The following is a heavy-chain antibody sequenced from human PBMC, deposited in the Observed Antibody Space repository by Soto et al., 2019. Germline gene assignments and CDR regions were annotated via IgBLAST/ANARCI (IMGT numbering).Heavy chain of an antibody. CDR2: INHSGST. V-gene: IGHV4-34*01. CDR1: GGSFSGYY. Sequence: SETRSLTCAVYGGSFSGYYWSWIRQPPGKGLEWIGEINHSGSTNYNPSLKSRVTISVDTSKNQFSLKLSSVTAADTAVYYCARGGGRSVYSSDSWFDPWGQGTLVTVSS. D-gene: IGHD6-25*01. CDR3: ARGGGRSVYSSDSWFDP. J-gene: IGHJ5*02.